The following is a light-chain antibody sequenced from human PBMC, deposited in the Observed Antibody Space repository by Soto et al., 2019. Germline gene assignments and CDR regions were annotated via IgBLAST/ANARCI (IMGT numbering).Light chain of an antibody. CDR3: QQYSSSSPT. CDR2: GAS. Sequence: DIQMTQSPSTLSASVGDRVTITCRASQSISSWLAWYQQKPGKAPKLLIYGASSLESGVPSRFSGSGSVTEVTLTIDSLQPDDFASYCCQQYSSSSPTFGQGTKQDI. J-gene: IGKJ2*01. CDR1: QSISSW. V-gene: IGKV1-5*01.